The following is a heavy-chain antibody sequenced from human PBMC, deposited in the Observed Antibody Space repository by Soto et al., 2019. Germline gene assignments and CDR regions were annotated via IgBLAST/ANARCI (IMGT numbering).Heavy chain of an antibody. CDR3: AKDRYDSSGYYTHKGAHPAEYFQH. CDR1: GFTFSSYA. V-gene: IGHV3-23*01. CDR2: ISGSGGST. J-gene: IGHJ1*01. D-gene: IGHD3-22*01. Sequence: GGSLRLSCAASGFTFSSYAMSWVRQAPGKGLEWVSAISGSGGSTYYADSVKGRFTISRDNSKNTLYLQMNSLRAEDTAVYYCAKDRYDSSGYYTHKGAHPAEYFQHWGQGTLVTVSS.